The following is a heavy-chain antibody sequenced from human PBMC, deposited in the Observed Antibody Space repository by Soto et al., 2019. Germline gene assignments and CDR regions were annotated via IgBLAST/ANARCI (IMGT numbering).Heavy chain of an antibody. J-gene: IGHJ6*03. D-gene: IGHD2-15*01. CDR3: ARGDCVGGTCYSLAGSFYYDMDV. CDR1: GFTFSNYW. Sequence: EVQLVESGGGLVQPGGSLRLSCVASGFTFSNYWMYWVRQAPGEGLVWVSRINNDGSVSSYADSVKGRLTISRDNVKNPLYLQMDSLRAEDTAVYYCARGDCVGGTCYSLAGSFYYDMDVWGKGTTVTVFS. CDR2: INNDGSVS. V-gene: IGHV3-74*01.